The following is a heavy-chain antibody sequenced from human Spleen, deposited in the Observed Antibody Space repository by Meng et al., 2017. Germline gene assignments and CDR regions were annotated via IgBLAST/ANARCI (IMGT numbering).Heavy chain of an antibody. CDR3: SRETTVAGFDP. Sequence: EVHLVESGGGLVQRGGFLRLSCAASGFTFRNTAMGWVRQAPGKGLEWVSNISGTGGSTYYADSVTGRFTITRDNAKNTLYLQMNSLRAEDTAIYYCSRETTVAGFDPWGQGTLVTVSS. D-gene: IGHD6-19*01. J-gene: IGHJ5*02. CDR2: ISGTGGST. V-gene: IGHV3-23*04. CDR1: GFTFRNTA.